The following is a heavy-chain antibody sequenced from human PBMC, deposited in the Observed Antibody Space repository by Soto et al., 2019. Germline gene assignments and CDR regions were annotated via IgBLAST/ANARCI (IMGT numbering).Heavy chain of an antibody. J-gene: IGHJ6*03. V-gene: IGHV4-34*01. CDR3: ARGVGGYCSSTSCPRRYYYYMDV. CDR1: GGSFSGYY. D-gene: IGHD2-2*01. Sequence: SETLSLTCAVYGGSFSGYYWSWIRQPPGKGLEWIGEINHSGSTNYNPSLKSRVTISVDTSKNQFSLKLSSVTAADTAVYYCARGVGGYCSSTSCPRRYYYYMDVWGKGTTVTVSS. CDR2: INHSGST.